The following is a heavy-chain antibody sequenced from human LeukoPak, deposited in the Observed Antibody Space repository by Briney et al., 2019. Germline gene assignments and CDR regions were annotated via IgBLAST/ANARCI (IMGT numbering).Heavy chain of an antibody. J-gene: IGHJ6*02. D-gene: IGHD3-10*01. CDR2: IYYSGST. V-gene: IGHV4-59*01. Sequence: SETLSLTCTVSGGSISSYYWSWIRQPPGKGLEWIGYIYYSGSTNYNPSLKSRVTISVDTSKNQFSLKLSSVTAADTAVYYCAREFGGGKDVWGQGTTVTVSS. CDR3: AREFGGGKDV. CDR1: GGSISSYY.